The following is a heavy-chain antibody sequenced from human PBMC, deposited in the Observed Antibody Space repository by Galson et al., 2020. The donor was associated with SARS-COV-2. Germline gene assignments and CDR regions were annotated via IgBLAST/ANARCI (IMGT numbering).Heavy chain of an antibody. J-gene: IGHJ6*03. V-gene: IGHV3-21*01. CDR3: ARGTPYGEYEEIYYYYMDV. Sequence: GGSLRLSCAASGFTFSSYSMNWVRQAPGKGLEWVSSISSSSSYIYYADSVKGRFTISRDNAKNSLYLQMNSLRAEDTAVYYCARGTPYGEYEEIYYYYMDVWGKGTTVTISS. CDR2: ISSSSSYI. CDR1: GFTFSSYS. D-gene: IGHD4-17*01.